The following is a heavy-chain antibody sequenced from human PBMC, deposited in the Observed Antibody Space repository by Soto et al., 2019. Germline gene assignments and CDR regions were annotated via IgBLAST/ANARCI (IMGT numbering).Heavy chain of an antibody. D-gene: IGHD2-15*01. CDR2: IYYSGST. J-gene: IGHJ6*02. CDR3: ARVYIVVVVGNYYYDGMDV. V-gene: IGHV4-61*01. CDR1: GGSVRRGSFY. Sequence: SETMPLTCTVSGGSVRRGSFYWSWIRQPPGKGLEWIGYIYYSGSTNYNPSLKSRVTISVDTSKNQFSLKLSSVTAADTAVYYCARVYIVVVVGNYYYDGMDVWGQGTMVT.